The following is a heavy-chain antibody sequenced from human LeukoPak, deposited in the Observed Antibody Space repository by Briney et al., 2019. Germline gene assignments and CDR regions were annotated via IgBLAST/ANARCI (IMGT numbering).Heavy chain of an antibody. CDR1: GFTFSSYA. V-gene: IGHV3-30-3*01. CDR2: ISYDGSNK. J-gene: IGHJ4*02. D-gene: IGHD2-21*01. CDR3: GRYIASIVVYFDY. Sequence: PGRSLRLSCAASGFTFSSYAMHWVGQAPGKGLEWVAVISYDGSNKYYADSVKGRFTISRDNPKNTLYLQMNSLSAGDASVYYCGRYIASIVVYFDYWGQGTLVTVSS.